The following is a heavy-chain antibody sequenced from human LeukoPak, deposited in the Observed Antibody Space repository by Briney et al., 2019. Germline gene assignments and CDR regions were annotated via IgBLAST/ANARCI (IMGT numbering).Heavy chain of an antibody. CDR1: GGSFSAYY. V-gene: IGHV4-34*01. CDR2: FNHSGSA. Sequence: SETLSLTCAVYGGSFSAYYWSWIRQPPGKGLEWIGEFNHSGSANYNPSLKSRVTISVDTSKNQFSLKLSSVTAADTAVYYCARRGYYDRSGYTIFDYWGQGTLVTVSS. D-gene: IGHD3-22*01. CDR3: ARRGYYDRSGYTIFDY. J-gene: IGHJ4*02.